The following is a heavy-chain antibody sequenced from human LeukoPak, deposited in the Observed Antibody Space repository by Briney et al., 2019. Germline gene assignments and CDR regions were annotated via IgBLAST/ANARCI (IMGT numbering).Heavy chain of an antibody. CDR3: ARDSGYERYWYFDL. CDR2: ISGDGGST. Sequence: LTGGSLRLSCAASGFTFDVYAMQWVRQAPGKGLEWVSLISGDGGSTYYADSVKGRFTISRDNSKNSLYLQMNSLRTEDTALYYCARDSGYERYWYFDLWGRGTLVTVSS. D-gene: IGHD5-12*01. CDR1: GFTFDVYA. J-gene: IGHJ2*01. V-gene: IGHV3-43*02.